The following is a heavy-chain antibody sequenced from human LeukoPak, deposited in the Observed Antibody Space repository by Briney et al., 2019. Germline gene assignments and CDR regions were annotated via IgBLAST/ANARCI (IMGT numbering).Heavy chain of an antibody. CDR3: ARGKTLYYDSSGYPLPYFDY. J-gene: IGHJ4*02. Sequence: GGSLRLSCAASGFTFSSYDMHWVRQATGKGLEWVSAIGTAGDTYYPGSVKGRLTISRENAKNSLYLQMNSLRAGDTAVYYCARGKTLYYDSSGYPLPYFDYWGQGTLVTVSS. CDR2: IGTAGDT. CDR1: GFTFSSYD. D-gene: IGHD3-22*01. V-gene: IGHV3-13*01.